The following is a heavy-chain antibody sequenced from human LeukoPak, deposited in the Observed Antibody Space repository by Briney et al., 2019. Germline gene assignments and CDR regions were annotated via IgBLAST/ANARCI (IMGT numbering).Heavy chain of an antibody. Sequence: TSETLSLTCTVSGGSISSGSYYWGWIRQPPGKGLEWIGNVYYSGSTYYNPSLKSRVTISVDTSKNQFSLKLSSVTAADTAVYYCARDQGDSSSWSQIDYWGQGTLVTVSS. CDR2: VYYSGST. V-gene: IGHV4-39*07. J-gene: IGHJ4*02. CDR1: GGSISSGSYY. CDR3: ARDQGDSSSWSQIDY. D-gene: IGHD6-13*01.